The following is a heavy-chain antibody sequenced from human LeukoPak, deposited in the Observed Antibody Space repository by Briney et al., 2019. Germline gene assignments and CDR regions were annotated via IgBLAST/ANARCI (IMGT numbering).Heavy chain of an antibody. J-gene: IGHJ5*02. Sequence: ASVKVSCKVSGYTLTELSMHWVRQTPEKGLEWMGGFDPEDGETIYAQKFQGRVTMTEDTSTDTAYMELSSLRSEDTAVYYCATENRDRYCSSTSCTRGRWFDPWGQGTLVTVSS. CDR2: FDPEDGET. V-gene: IGHV1-24*01. CDR3: ATENRDRYCSSTSCTRGRWFDP. CDR1: GYTLTELS. D-gene: IGHD2-2*01.